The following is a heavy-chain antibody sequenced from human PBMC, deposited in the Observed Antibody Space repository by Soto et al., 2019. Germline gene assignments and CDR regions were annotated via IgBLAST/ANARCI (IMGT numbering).Heavy chain of an antibody. J-gene: IGHJ3*02. Sequence: PSETLSLTCTVSGGSISSSSYYWGWIRQPPGKGLEWIGSIYYSGSTYYNPSLKSRVTISVDTSKNQFSLKLSSVTAADTAVYYCARHGRLTVTTGRGAFDIWGQGTMVTVSS. CDR1: GGSISSSSYY. D-gene: IGHD4-4*01. V-gene: IGHV4-39*01. CDR2: IYYSGST. CDR3: ARHGRLTVTTGRGAFDI.